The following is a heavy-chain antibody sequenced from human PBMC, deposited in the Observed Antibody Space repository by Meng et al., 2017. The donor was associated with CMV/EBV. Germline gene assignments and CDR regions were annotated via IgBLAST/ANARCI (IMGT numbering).Heavy chain of an antibody. CDR2: IYHSGNT. J-gene: IGHJ4*02. CDR1: GGSISNYY. CDR3: ARSEQLLVYLY. Sequence: GSLRLSCTVSGGSISNYYWSWIRQPPGKGLEWIGYIYHSGNTDYNPSLKSRVTISLDTSKNQFSLKLSSVTAADTAIYYCARSEQLLVYLYWGQGTLVTVSS. V-gene: IGHV4-59*01. D-gene: IGHD6-13*01.